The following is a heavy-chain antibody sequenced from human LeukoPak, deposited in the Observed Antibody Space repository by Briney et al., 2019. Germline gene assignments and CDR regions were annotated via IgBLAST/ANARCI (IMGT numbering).Heavy chain of an antibody. Sequence: PGRSLRLSCAASGFTYSHYGMHWVRQAPGKGLEWVAVIWSDATEEYYGDAVKGRFTISRDNSRNTLYLQMNSLRAEDTAVYYCAKDAQRGFDYSNSLENWGQGTLVTVSS. CDR1: GFTYSHYG. CDR3: AKDAQRGFDYSNSLEN. V-gene: IGHV3-33*06. CDR2: IWSDATEE. D-gene: IGHD4-11*01. J-gene: IGHJ4*02.